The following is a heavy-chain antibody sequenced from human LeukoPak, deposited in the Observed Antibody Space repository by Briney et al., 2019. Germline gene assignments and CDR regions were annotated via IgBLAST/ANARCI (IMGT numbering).Heavy chain of an antibody. J-gene: IGHJ6*02. V-gene: IGHV1-69*13. CDR3: ARVIAAAPYGMDV. CDR2: IIPIFGTA. CDR1: GGTFSSYA. D-gene: IGHD6-13*01. Sequence: SVKVPCKASGGTFSSYAISWVRQAPGQGLEWMGGIIPIFGTANYAQKFQGRVTITADESTSTAYMELSSLRSEDTAVYYCARVIAAAPYGMDVWGQGTTVTVSS.